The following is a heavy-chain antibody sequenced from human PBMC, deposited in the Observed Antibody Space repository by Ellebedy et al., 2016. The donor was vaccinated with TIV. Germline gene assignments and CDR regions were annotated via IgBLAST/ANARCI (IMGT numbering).Heavy chain of an antibody. J-gene: IGHJ5*02. CDR2: IIPITDMP. V-gene: IGHV1-69*02. CDR3: ARVNQWQGFDA. CDR1: GGTFSSYT. D-gene: IGHD6-19*01. Sequence: SVKVSXKASGGTFSSYTISWVRQAPGQGPEWMGKIIPITDMPNYAQKFQGRVTITADKSTSTAYMELSSLGSEDTAVYYCARVNQWQGFDAWGQGTLVTVSS.